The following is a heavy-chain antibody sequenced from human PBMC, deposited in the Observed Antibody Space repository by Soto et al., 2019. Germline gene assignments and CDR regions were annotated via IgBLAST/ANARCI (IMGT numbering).Heavy chain of an antibody. D-gene: IGHD5-12*01. CDR3: ARDVSGLNWFDP. Sequence: PGGSLRLSCAASGFTFSSYAMHWVRQAPGKGLEWVAVISYDGSNKYYADSVKGRFTISRDNSKNTLYLQMNSLRAEDTAVYYCARDVSGLNWFDPWGQGTLVTVS. CDR1: GFTFSSYA. V-gene: IGHV3-30-3*01. J-gene: IGHJ5*02. CDR2: ISYDGSNK.